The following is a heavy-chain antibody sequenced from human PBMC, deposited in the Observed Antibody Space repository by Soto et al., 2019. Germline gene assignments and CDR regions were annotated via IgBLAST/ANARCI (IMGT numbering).Heavy chain of an antibody. V-gene: IGHV1-69*01. CDR2: IMPIFGTP. D-gene: IGHD3-10*01. CDR3: ARVHSSGIFYFVDP. J-gene: IGHJ5*02. Sequence: QVQLVQSGAEVKKPGSSVKVSCKASGGTFDSHVISWLRQAPGQGLEWMGGIMPIFGTPNYAQKFRGRVTISADESTSTAYLELSSLTSDDTAVYYCARVHSSGIFYFVDPWGQGTLVTVSS. CDR1: GGTFDSHV.